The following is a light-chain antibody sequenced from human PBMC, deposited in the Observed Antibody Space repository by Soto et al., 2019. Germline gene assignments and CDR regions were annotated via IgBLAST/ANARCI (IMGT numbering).Light chain of an antibody. Sequence: QSALTQPPSAXGSPGQSVTISCTGTSSDVGGYNYVSWYQQHPGKAPKLMIYEVSKRPSGVPDRFSGSKSGNTASLTVSGLQAEDEADYYCSSYAGSNNLGVFGTGTKVTVL. CDR2: EVS. CDR1: SSDVGGYNY. V-gene: IGLV2-8*01. J-gene: IGLJ1*01. CDR3: SSYAGSNNLGV.